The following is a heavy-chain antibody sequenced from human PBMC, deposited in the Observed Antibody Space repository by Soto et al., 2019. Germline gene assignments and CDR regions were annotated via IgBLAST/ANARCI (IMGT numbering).Heavy chain of an antibody. D-gene: IGHD4-17*01. CDR2: VHYSGRS. J-gene: IGHJ4*02. CDR1: GGSVTNSIYY. Sequence: SATVSPTCTASGGSVTNSIYYCGWIRQSAGKGLEWIGSVHYSGRSYSKSSVKSRVTISVDTYRNRFSLSLNSVTASDTAVYFCVSQRTTVQTQPYIEYGGTGDLVT. CDR3: VSQRTTVQTQPYIEY. V-gene: IGHV4-39*01.